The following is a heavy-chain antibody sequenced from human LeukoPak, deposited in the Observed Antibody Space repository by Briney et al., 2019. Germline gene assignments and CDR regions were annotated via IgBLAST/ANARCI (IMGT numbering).Heavy chain of an antibody. J-gene: IGHJ5*02. CDR3: AKVRPPNWFDP. Sequence: GGSLRLSCAASGFTVSSNYMSWVRQAPGKGLEWVSAISGSGGSTYYADSVKGRFTISRDNSKNTLYLQMNSLRAEDTAVYYCAKVRPPNWFDPWGQGTLVTVSS. CDR2: ISGSGGST. V-gene: IGHV3-23*01. CDR1: GFTVSSNY.